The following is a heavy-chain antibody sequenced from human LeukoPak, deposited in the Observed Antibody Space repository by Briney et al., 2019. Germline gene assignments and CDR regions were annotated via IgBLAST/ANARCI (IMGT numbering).Heavy chain of an antibody. D-gene: IGHD2-15*01. CDR3: ARDRTAGVVSVVYAFDI. J-gene: IGHJ3*02. Sequence: PSQTLSLTCTVSGGSISSGSYYWSWIRQPAGKGLEWIGRIYTSGSTNYNPSLKSRVTISVDTSKNQFSLKLSSVTAADTAVYYCARDRTAGVVSVVYAFDIWGQGTMVTVSS. CDR2: IYTSGST. CDR1: GGSISSGSYY. V-gene: IGHV4-61*02.